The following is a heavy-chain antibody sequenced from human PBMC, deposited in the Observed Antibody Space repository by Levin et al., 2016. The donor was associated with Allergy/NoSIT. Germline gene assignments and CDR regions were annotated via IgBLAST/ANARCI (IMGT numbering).Heavy chain of an antibody. V-gene: IGHV3-74*01. Sequence: GESLKISCAASGFTFSAHWMHWVRQAPGSGLVWVARINRDGSYITYADSVRGRFTISRDNAKDTVYLQMNSLRVEDTAVYYCARGNLDTGDYWGQGILVAVSS. CDR3: ARGNLDTGDY. D-gene: IGHD5-18*01. CDR2: INRDGSYI. CDR1: GFTFSAHW. J-gene: IGHJ4*02.